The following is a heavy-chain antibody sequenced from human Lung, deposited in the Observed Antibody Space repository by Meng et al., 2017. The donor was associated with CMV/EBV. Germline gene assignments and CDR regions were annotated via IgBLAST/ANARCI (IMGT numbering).Heavy chain of an antibody. CDR1: GGAVSDGNYH. D-gene: IGHD5-12*01. J-gene: IGHJ4*02. V-gene: IGHV4-61*01. CDR2: TWSGRGT. Sequence: SXTXSLXCIVSGGAVSDGNYHWNWVRQPPGKGLEWIGQTWSGRGTYYSPSLESRLTISVDTSKNQFSLHLTSVTAADTAIYYCATLIAGYGGRGSWAQGTXVTVDS. CDR3: ATLIAGYGGRGS.